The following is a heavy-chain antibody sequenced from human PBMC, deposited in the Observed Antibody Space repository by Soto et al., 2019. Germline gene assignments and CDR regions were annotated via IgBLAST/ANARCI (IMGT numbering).Heavy chain of an antibody. CDR2: VYHNGLT. Sequence: QVQLRESGPGLVKPSGTLSLTCAVSGDSISTDKWWSWVRQPPGKGLEWIGEVYHNGLTNYNASLKSRATMAVDTSKSQFSLKLTSVTAADTAMYYCARDVAVPGESDRFDYWGQGAMVTVCS. CDR3: ARDVAVPGESDRFDY. J-gene: IGHJ4*02. D-gene: IGHD6-19*01. CDR1: GDSISTDKW. V-gene: IGHV4-4*02.